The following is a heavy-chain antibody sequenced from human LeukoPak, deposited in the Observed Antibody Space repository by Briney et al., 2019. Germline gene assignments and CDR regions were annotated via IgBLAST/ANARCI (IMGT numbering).Heavy chain of an antibody. J-gene: IGHJ5*02. V-gene: IGHV4-59*08. D-gene: IGHD3-10*01. CDR3: ARHGGSGTCYNWINA. Sequence: PSETLSLTCTVSGGSINSHYWSWIPQPPGKGLEWIGYIYYSGSTNYNPSLKSRVSISVDTSKNQFSLKLSSVTAADTAVYYCARHGGSGTCYNWINAWGQASLVTVSS. CDR2: IYYSGST. CDR1: GGSINSHY.